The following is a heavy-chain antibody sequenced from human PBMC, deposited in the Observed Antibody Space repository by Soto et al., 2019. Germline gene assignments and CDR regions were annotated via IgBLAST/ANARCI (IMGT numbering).Heavy chain of an antibody. CDR3: LGSLTSTYNTFDS. D-gene: IGHD1-1*01. CDR1: GDSISSATHY. J-gene: IGHJ4*02. V-gene: IGHV4-31*06. CDR2: VSPSGNS. Sequence: SETLSLTCTVSGDSISSATHYWNWIRQHPGKGLEWIGYVSPSGNSYYSPALKSRGFMSVDTHKNIFSLKLSSVTAADTAIYYCLGSLTSTYNTFDSWGQGNQVTVSS.